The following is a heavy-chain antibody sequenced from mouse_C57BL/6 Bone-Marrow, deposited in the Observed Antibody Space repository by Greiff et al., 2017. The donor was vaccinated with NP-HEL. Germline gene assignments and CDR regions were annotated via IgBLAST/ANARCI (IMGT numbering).Heavy chain of an antibody. CDR1: GFTFTDYY. CDR2: IRNKANGYTT. CDR3: ARYRGLDYGSHWYFDV. D-gene: IGHD1-1*01. V-gene: IGHV7-3*01. J-gene: IGHJ1*03. Sequence: EVKVVESGGGLVQPGGSLSLSCAASGFTFTDYYMSWVRQPPGKALEWLGFIRNKANGYTTEYSASVKGRFTISRDNSQSILYLQMNALRAEDSATYYCARYRGLDYGSHWYFDVWGTGTTVTVSS.